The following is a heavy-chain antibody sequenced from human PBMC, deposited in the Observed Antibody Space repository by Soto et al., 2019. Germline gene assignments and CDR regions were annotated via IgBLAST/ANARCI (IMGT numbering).Heavy chain of an antibody. CDR3: PRDRALRYFDWLY. CDR1: GFSFSTYS. Sequence: EVQLVESGGGLVKPGGSLRLSCAASGFSFSTYSMTWVRQAPGKGLEWVSSISSSSGYIFYAESVKGRFTISRDNAKNSLYLQMNSLRAEDTAVYYCPRDRALRYFDWLYWGQGALVTVSS. D-gene: IGHD3-9*01. V-gene: IGHV3-21*01. CDR2: ISSSSGYI. J-gene: IGHJ4*02.